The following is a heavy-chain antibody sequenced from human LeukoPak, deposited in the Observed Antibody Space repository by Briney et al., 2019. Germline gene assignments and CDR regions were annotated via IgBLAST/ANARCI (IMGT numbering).Heavy chain of an antibody. J-gene: IGHJ1*01. CDR1: GFTFDDYA. Sequence: PGGSLRLSCAASGFTFDDYAMHWVRQAPGKGLEGVSGISWNSGNVAYADSVKGRFTISRDNAKNSLYLQMSSLRAEDTSLYHCAKAPTSAVARDAEYFQHWGQGTLVTVSS. V-gene: IGHV3-9*01. CDR2: ISWNSGNV. D-gene: IGHD6-19*01. CDR3: AKAPTSAVARDAEYFQH.